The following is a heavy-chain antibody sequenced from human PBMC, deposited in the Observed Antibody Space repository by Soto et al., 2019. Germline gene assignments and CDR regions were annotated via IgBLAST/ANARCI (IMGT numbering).Heavy chain of an antibody. J-gene: IGHJ6*02. CDR2: VHPNSGGT. CDR1: GYTFSVYH. Sequence: QVHLVQSGAEVKQPGASVKVSCKASGYTFSVYHMHWVRQAPGQGLEWMGWVHPNSGGTNYAQSCEGRVTMTRDTSISTAYRELSRLTSDDTAGYYCAKELQRGVDVWGQGTTVTVSS. D-gene: IGHD4-4*01. CDR3: AKELQRGVDV. V-gene: IGHV1-2*02.